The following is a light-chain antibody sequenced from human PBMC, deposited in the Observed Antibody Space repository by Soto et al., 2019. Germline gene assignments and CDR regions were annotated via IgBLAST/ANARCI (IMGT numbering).Light chain of an antibody. CDR1: QSVSSTY. CDR3: QHYGSSLWT. CDR2: GAS. Sequence: ELVLTQSPGTLSLSPGERATLSCRASQSVSSTYLAWYQQKPGQAPRLLIYGASNRATGIPDRFSGSGSGTDFTLAISRLEPEDFAVYYCQHYGSSLWTFGQGTKVDIK. V-gene: IGKV3-20*01. J-gene: IGKJ1*01.